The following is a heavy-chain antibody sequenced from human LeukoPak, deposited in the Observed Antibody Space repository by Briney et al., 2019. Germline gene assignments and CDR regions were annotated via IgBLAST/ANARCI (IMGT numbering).Heavy chain of an antibody. Sequence: PSETLSLTCAVYGGSFSGYYWCWIRQPPGKGLEWIGEINHSGSTNYIPSLKSRVTISVDTSKNQFSLKLSSVTAADTAVYYCARGVGVYSNYPTYYYYYYMDVWGKGTTVTVSS. D-gene: IGHD4-11*01. J-gene: IGHJ6*03. CDR3: ARGVGVYSNYPTYYYYYYMDV. CDR1: GGSFSGYY. V-gene: IGHV4-34*01. CDR2: INHSGST.